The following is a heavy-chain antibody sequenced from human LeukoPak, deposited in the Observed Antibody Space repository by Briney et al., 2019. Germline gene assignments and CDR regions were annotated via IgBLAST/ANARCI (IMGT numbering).Heavy chain of an antibody. J-gene: IGHJ4*02. Sequence: GRSLRLSCAASGFTFSSYGMHWVRQAPGKGLEWVAVIWYDGSNKYYADSVKGRFTISRDNSKNTLYLQVNSLRAEDTAVYYCAKDGKVTAFDYWGQGTLVTVSS. CDR1: GFTFSSYG. D-gene: IGHD2-21*02. V-gene: IGHV3-33*06. CDR2: IWYDGSNK. CDR3: AKDGKVTAFDY.